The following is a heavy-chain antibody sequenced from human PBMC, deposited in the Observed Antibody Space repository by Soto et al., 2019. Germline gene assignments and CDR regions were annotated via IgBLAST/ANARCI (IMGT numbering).Heavy chain of an antibody. CDR3: AKEGGLSGSYYISSSYYFDY. V-gene: IGHV3-30*18. Sequence: QVQLVESGGGVVQPGRSLRLSCAASGFTFSSYGMHWVRQAPGKGLEWVAIISYDGSNTYYADSVKGRFTISRDNSKNTLYLQMNSLRAEDTSVYYCAKEGGLSGSYYISSSYYFDYWGQGTLVPVSS. CDR2: ISYDGSNT. D-gene: IGHD1-26*01. J-gene: IGHJ4*02. CDR1: GFTFSSYG.